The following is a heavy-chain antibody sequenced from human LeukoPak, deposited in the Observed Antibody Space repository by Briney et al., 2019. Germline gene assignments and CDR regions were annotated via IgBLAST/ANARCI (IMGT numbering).Heavy chain of an antibody. CDR3: ARDHGYSYGYYFDY. D-gene: IGHD5-18*01. CDR2: ISSSSSTI. CDR1: GFTFSSYS. J-gene: IGHJ4*02. Sequence: GGSLRLSRAASGFTFSSYSMNWVRQAPGKGLEWVSYISSSSSTIYYADSVKGRFTISRDNAKNSLYLQMNSLRAEDTAVYYCARDHGYSYGYYFDYWGQGTLVTVSS. V-gene: IGHV3-48*01.